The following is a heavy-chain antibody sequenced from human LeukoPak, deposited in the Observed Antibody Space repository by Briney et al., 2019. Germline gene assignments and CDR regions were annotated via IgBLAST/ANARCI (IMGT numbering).Heavy chain of an antibody. D-gene: IGHD3-9*01. Sequence: GGSLRLSCAASGFTFSNAWMNWVRQAPGKGLEWVGRIKSKTNGETTDYAAPVKGRFTISRDDSKDTLYLQMNSPKTEDTAVYYCTTSYYDILTGYSTFDYWGQGTLVTVSS. CDR1: GFTFSNAW. CDR3: TTSYYDILTGYSTFDY. J-gene: IGHJ4*02. CDR2: IKSKTNGETT. V-gene: IGHV3-15*01.